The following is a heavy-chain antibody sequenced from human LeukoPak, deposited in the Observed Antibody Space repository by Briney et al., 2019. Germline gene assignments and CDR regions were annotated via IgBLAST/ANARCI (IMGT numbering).Heavy chain of an antibody. Sequence: GGSLRLPCAASGFTFDDYGMSWVRQAPGKGLEWVSTIINSGGSTYYADSVKGRFAISRDSSKNTLYLQMNSLRGEDTAVYYCAKDIYGDYGGLDYWGQGTLVTVSS. D-gene: IGHD4-17*01. CDR1: GFTFDDYG. V-gene: IGHV3-23*01. CDR3: AKDIYGDYGGLDY. CDR2: IINSGGST. J-gene: IGHJ4*02.